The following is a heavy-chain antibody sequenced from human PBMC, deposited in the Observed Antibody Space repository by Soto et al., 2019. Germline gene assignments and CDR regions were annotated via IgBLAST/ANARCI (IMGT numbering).Heavy chain of an antibody. V-gene: IGHV1-46*01. CDR2: INPSGGST. D-gene: IGHD6-6*01. CDR3: ARDRWQLEF. Sequence: GXSVKVSCKASVYTFTSYYMHWVRQAPGQGLEWMGIINPSGGSTSYAQKFQGRVTMTRDTSTSTVYMELRSLRSEDTAVYYCARDRWQLEFWGQGTLVTVSS. CDR1: VYTFTSYY. J-gene: IGHJ4*02.